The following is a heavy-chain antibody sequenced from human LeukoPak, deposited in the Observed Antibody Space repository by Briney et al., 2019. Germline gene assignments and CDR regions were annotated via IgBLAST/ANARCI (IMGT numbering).Heavy chain of an antibody. V-gene: IGHV6-1*01. CDR2: TYYGSKWYI. J-gene: IGHJ4*02. D-gene: IGHD1-26*01. CDR3: ARDGADGSSNYWYYFYY. Sequence: SQTLSLTWAIYGDSASSNSAAWTWIRQSPSRGLEWLGRTYYGSKWYIDYGVSGKGRIPINSDTSKKQSSLQLDSVTPEDTAVYYCARDGADGSSNYWYYFYYWGQGTPVTVSS. CDR1: GDSASSNSAA.